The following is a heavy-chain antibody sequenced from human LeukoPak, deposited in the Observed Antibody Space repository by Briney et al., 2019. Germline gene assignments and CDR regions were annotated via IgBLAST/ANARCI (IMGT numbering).Heavy chain of an antibody. CDR2: ISGDGGST. D-gene: IGHD6-19*01. J-gene: IGHJ4*02. CDR1: GFTFDDYA. Sequence: GGSLRLSCAASGFTFDDYAMHWVRQAPGKGLGWVSLISGDGGSTYYADSVKGRFTISRDNSKNSLYLQMNSLRTEDTALYYCAKDIGMGSGWYFDYWGQGTLVTVSS. V-gene: IGHV3-43*02. CDR3: AKDIGMGSGWYFDY.